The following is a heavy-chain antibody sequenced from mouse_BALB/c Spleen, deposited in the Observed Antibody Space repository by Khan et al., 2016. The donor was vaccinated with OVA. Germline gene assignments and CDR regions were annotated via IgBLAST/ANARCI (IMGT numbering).Heavy chain of an antibody. J-gene: IGHJ4*01. V-gene: IGHV2-6-1*01. Sequence: QVQLKESGPALVAPSQSLSITCTISGFSLTDYGVHWVRQPPGKGLEWLVVIWSDGSTTYNSALKSRLSISKDNSKSQVFLKMNSLQTDDTAVYYCARQTCYHYYVMDYWGQGTSVTVSS. CDR1: GFSLTDYG. CDR2: IWSDGST. CDR3: ARQTCYHYYVMDY.